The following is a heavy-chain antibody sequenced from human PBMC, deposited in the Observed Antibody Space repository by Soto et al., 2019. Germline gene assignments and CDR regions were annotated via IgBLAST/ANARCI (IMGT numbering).Heavy chain of an antibody. CDR3: ARDSSSSYSGWFDP. V-gene: IGHV4-4*02. CDR2: IYHSGST. J-gene: IGHJ5*02. Sequence: SETLSLTCAVSGGSISSSNWWSWVRQPPGKGLEWIGEIYHSGSTNYNPSLKSRVTISVDKSKNQFSLKLSSVSAADTAVYYCARDSSSSYSGWFDPWGQGTLVTVSS. D-gene: IGHD6-6*01. CDR1: GGSISSSNW.